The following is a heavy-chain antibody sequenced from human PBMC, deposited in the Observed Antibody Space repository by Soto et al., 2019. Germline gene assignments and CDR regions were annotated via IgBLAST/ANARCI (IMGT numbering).Heavy chain of an antibody. Sequence: GGSLRLSCAASGFTFSSYAMSRVRQAPGKGLEWVSAISGSGGSTYYADSVKGRFTISRDNSKNTLYLQMNSLRAEDTAVYYCAKGPRFWTAPDYWGQGTLVTVSS. J-gene: IGHJ4*02. V-gene: IGHV3-23*01. CDR2: ISGSGGST. CDR3: AKGPRFWTAPDY. CDR1: GFTFSSYA. D-gene: IGHD3-3*01.